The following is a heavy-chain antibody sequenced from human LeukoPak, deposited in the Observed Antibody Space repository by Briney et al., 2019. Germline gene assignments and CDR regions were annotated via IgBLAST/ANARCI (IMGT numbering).Heavy chain of an antibody. CDR1: GYSFSSYW. Sequence: GESLKISCMGSGYSFSSYWIGWVRQMPGKGLEWMGIIYPVDSDTRYSPSFQGQVTISADKSISTAYLQWSSLKASDTAMYYCARQGPFGIAAAGTHSDYWGQGTLVTVSS. J-gene: IGHJ4*02. CDR2: IYPVDSDT. CDR3: ARQGPFGIAAAGTHSDY. D-gene: IGHD6-13*01. V-gene: IGHV5-51*01.